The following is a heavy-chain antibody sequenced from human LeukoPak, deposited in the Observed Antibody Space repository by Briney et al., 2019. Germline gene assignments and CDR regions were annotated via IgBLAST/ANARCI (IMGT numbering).Heavy chain of an antibody. CDR2: ISYDGSNK. CDR3: ARRLEWQYGMDV. J-gene: IGHJ6*02. V-gene: IGHV3-30*03. CDR1: GFTFSSYG. Sequence: GRSLRLSCAASGFTFSSYGMHWVRQAPGKGLEWVAVISYDGSNKYYADSVKGRFTISRDNSENTLYLQMNSLRAEDTAVYYCARRLEWQYGMDVWGQGTTVTVSS. D-gene: IGHD3-3*01.